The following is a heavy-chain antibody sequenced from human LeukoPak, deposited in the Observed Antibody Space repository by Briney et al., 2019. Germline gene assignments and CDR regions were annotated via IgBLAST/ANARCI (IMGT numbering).Heavy chain of an antibody. Sequence: GGSLRLSCAASGFTFSSSVMSWVRQAPGKGLEWVSAISNTDGSTYYADSVKGRFTISGDNSKNTLYLQMNSLRAEDTAFYNCAKATRGSGWYLDYWGQGTPVTVSS. D-gene: IGHD6-19*01. J-gene: IGHJ4*02. V-gene: IGHV3-23*01. CDR3: AKATRGSGWYLDY. CDR1: GFTFSSSV. CDR2: ISNTDGST.